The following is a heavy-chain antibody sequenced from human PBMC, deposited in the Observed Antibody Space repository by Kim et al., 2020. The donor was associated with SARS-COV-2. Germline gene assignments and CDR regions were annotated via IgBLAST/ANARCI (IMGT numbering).Heavy chain of an antibody. D-gene: IGHD3-22*01. CDR3: ARAPYDSSGYYQGYYYYGMDV. J-gene: IGHJ6*02. CDR1: GFTFSDYY. Sequence: GGSLILSCAASGFTFSDYYMSWIRQAPGKGLEWVSYISSSSSYTNYADSVKGRFTISRDNAKNSLYLQMNSLRAEDTAVYYCARAPYDSSGYYQGYYYYGMDVWGQGTTVTVSS. CDR2: ISSSSSYT. V-gene: IGHV3-11*05.